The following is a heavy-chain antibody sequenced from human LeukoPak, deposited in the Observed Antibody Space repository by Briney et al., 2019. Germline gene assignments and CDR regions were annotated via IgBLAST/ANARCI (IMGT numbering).Heavy chain of an antibody. CDR1: GFTFSSYA. CDR2: ISGSGATT. CDR3: AAPFHNYDILTGYI. D-gene: IGHD3-9*01. Sequence: GSLRLSCAASGFTFSSYAMSWVRQAPGKGLEWVSAISGSGATTYYADSVKGRFTISRDNSKNTLYMQMSSLRAEDTAVYYCAAPFHNYDILTGYIWGQGTLVTVSS. J-gene: IGHJ4*02. V-gene: IGHV3-23*01.